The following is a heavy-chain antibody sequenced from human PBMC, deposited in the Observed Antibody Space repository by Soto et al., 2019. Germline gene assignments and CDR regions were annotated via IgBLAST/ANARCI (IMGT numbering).Heavy chain of an antibody. V-gene: IGHV4-39*01. CDR2: IYYSVST. Sequence: SETLSLTCTVPGGSISSSSYYWGWIRQPPGKGLEWIGSIYYSVSTYYNPSLKSRVTISVDTSKNQFSLKLSSVTAADTAVYYCARRGFWSGYSYYYYGMDVWGQGTTVTGSS. CDR3: ARRGFWSGYSYYYYGMDV. D-gene: IGHD3-3*01. CDR1: GGSISSSSYY. J-gene: IGHJ6*02.